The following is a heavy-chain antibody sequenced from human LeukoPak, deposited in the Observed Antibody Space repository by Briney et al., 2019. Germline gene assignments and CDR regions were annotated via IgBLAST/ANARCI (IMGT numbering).Heavy chain of an antibody. CDR1: EFTFSNYW. J-gene: IGHJ5*01. D-gene: IGHD3-10*01. Sequence: PGGSLRLSCEASEFTFSNYWMSWVRQAPGKGLEWVANVKQDGSEKYYVDSVKGRFTISRDNAKNSLYLQMNSLRAEDTAPYYCAKGGYGSGSYFLPNWFDSWGQGTLVTVSS. V-gene: IGHV3-7*03. CDR3: AKGGYGSGSYFLPNWFDS. CDR2: VKQDGSEK.